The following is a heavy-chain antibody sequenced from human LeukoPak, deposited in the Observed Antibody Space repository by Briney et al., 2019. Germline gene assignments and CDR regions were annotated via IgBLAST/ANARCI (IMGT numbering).Heavy chain of an antibody. CDR2: INPSSGDT. D-gene: IGHD1-26*01. Sequence: GSSVKVSCKASGGTFSSYAISWVRQAPGQGLEWVGWINPSSGDTNYAQKFQGRITLTLDTSLTTAYMELSSLRSDDTAVYYCARAGPLYTGAYLAYWGQGTLVTVFS. CDR3: ARAGPLYTGAYLAY. V-gene: IGHV1-2*02. CDR1: GGTFSSYA. J-gene: IGHJ4*02.